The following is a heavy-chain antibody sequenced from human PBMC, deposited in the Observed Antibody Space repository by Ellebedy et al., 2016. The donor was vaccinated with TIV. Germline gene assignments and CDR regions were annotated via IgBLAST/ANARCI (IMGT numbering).Heavy chain of an antibody. CDR1: GYTFTSYF. Sequence: ASVKVSXXASGYTFTSYFIHWVRQAPGQGLEWMGIINPNLGLTSYAQKFQGRVTMTRDTSTTTVHMELSSLGSEDTAWYYCARDPVPISVIDTGPTHVRGFDPWGQGTLVTVSS. J-gene: IGHJ5*02. D-gene: IGHD5/OR15-5a*01. CDR3: ARDPVPISVIDTGPTHVRGFDP. V-gene: IGHV1-46*01. CDR2: INPNLGLT.